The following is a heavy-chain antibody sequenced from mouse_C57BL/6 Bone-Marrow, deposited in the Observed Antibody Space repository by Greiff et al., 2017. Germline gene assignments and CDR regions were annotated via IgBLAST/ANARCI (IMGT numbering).Heavy chain of an antibody. D-gene: IGHD1-1*01. CDR1: GYTFTSYW. CDR3: AGDTVVANYYAMDY. CDR2: IDPSDSYT. V-gene: IGHV1-69*01. J-gene: IGHJ4*01. Sequence: QVQLQQPGAELVMPGASVKLSCKASGYTFTSYWMPWVKQRPGQGLEWIGEIDPSDSYTNYNQKFKGKSTLTVDKSSSTAYMQLSSLTSEDSAVYYGAGDTVVANYYAMDYWGQGTSVTVSS.